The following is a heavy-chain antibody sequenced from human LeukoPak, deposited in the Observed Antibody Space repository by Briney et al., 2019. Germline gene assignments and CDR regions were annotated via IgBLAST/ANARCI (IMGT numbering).Heavy chain of an antibody. CDR1: GYTFTSCD. J-gene: IGHJ4*02. Sequence: GASVKVSCKASGYTFTSCDINWVRQATGQGLEWMGWMNPNSGNTGYAQKFQGRVTMTRNTSISTAYMELSSLRSEDTAVYYCAGPRHYVWGYRSPPDLDYWGQGTLVTVSS. V-gene: IGHV1-8*01. CDR3: AGPRHYVWGYRSPPDLDY. D-gene: IGHD3-16*01. CDR2: MNPNSGNT.